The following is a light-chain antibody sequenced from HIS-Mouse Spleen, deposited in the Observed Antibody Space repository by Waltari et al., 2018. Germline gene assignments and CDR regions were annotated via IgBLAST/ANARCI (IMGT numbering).Light chain of an antibody. J-gene: IGLJ3*02. V-gene: IGLV1-47*01. CDR3: AAWDDSLSGPWV. CDR2: RNN. Sequence: QSVLTQPPSASGTPGQRVTISCFGSRSNIGSNSVYWYQQLPGTAPKLLIYRNNRRPSGVPDRFSGSKSGTSASLAISGLRSEDEADYYCAAWDDSLSGPWVFGGGTKLTVL. CDR1: RSNIGSNS.